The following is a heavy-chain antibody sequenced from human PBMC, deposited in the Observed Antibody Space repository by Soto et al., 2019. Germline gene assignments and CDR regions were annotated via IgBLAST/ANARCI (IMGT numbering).Heavy chain of an antibody. Sequence: PGESLKISCKGSGYSFTNYWIGWVRQMPGKGLEWMGIIYPGDFNTRYSPSFQGQVTISADKSISTAYVQWSSLKASGTAMYYCARLGSQDYGDYVGYWGQGTLVTVSS. D-gene: IGHD4-17*01. CDR1: GYSFTNYW. V-gene: IGHV5-51*01. CDR2: IYPGDFNT. J-gene: IGHJ4*02. CDR3: ARLGSQDYGDYVGY.